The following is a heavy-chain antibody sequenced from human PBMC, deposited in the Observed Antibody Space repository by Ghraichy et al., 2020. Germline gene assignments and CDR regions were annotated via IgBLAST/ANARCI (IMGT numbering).Heavy chain of an antibody. CDR3: AKGIYSSSSRTDQDGFYYGMDV. Sequence: GGSLRLSCAASGFTFSSYAMSWVRQAPGKGLEWVSAISGSGGSTYYADSVKGRFTISRDNSKNTLFLQMNSLRAEDTAVYYCAKGIYSSSSRTDQDGFYYGMDVWGQGTTVTVSS. D-gene: IGHD6-6*01. J-gene: IGHJ6*02. V-gene: IGHV3-23*01. CDR1: GFTFSSYA. CDR2: ISGSGGST.